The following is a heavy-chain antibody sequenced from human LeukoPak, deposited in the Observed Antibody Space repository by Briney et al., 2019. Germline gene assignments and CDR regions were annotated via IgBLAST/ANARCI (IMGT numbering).Heavy chain of an antibody. CDR3: ARDLRYNWNDGLDY. J-gene: IGHJ4*02. Sequence: GGSLRLSCAASGFTFSDYYMSWIRQAPGKGLEWVSYISSSGSTIYYADSVKGRFTISRDNANNSLYLQMNSLRAEDAAVYYCARDLRYNWNDGLDYWGQGTLVTVSS. CDR2: ISSSGSTI. V-gene: IGHV3-11*01. D-gene: IGHD1-20*01. CDR1: GFTFSDYY.